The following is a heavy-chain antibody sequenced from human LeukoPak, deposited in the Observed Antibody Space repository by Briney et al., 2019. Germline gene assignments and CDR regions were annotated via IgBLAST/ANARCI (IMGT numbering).Heavy chain of an antibody. Sequence: PGGSLRLSCAASGFTFSSYWMSWVRQAPGKGLEWVANIKQDGSEKNYVDSVKSRFTISRDNAKNSLYLQMNSLRAEDTAVYYCAKVWRVRGVITAVFDSWGQGTLVTVPS. V-gene: IGHV3-7*01. D-gene: IGHD3-10*01. J-gene: IGHJ4*02. CDR2: IKQDGSEK. CDR3: AKVWRVRGVITAVFDS. CDR1: GFTFSSYW.